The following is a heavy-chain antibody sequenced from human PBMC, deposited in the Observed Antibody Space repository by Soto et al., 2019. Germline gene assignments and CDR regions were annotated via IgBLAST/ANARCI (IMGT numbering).Heavy chain of an antibody. Sequence: GGSLRLSCAASGFTVSSNYMSWVRQAPGKGLEWVSVIYCGGSTYYADFVKGRFTISRDNSKNTLFLQMNSLRAEDTAVYFCASYYDFWSGYRDDAFDIWGQGTMVTVSS. CDR1: GFTVSSNY. J-gene: IGHJ3*02. D-gene: IGHD3-3*01. CDR2: IYCGGST. V-gene: IGHV3-66*01. CDR3: ASYYDFWSGYRDDAFDI.